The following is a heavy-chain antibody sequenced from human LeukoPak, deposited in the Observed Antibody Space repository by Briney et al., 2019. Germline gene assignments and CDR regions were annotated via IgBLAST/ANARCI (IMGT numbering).Heavy chain of an antibody. CDR1: GYTFTSYG. CDR3: ARSLVAGNDY. D-gene: IGHD6-19*01. J-gene: IGHJ4*02. Sequence: ASVKVSCKASGYTFTSYGISWVRQAPGQGLEWMGWISAYNGNTNYAQKFQGRVTITRNTSISTAYMELSSLRSEDTAVYYCARSLVAGNDYWGQGTLVTVSS. CDR2: ISAYNGNT. V-gene: IGHV1-18*01.